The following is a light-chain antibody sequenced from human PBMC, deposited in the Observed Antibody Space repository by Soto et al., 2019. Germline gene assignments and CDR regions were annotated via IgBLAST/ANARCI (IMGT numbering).Light chain of an antibody. V-gene: IGKV3-20*01. CDR3: QQYNDNWPT. J-gene: IGKJ1*01. CDR2: GAS. CDR1: QSLSISY. Sequence: EIVSTQSPGTLSLSRGERATLPGSASQSLSISYLAWYQQRPGQAPRLLIYGASNRATGFPARFSGSGSGTEFTLTINGLQSDDFAVYYCQQYNDNWPTFGQGTKVDIK.